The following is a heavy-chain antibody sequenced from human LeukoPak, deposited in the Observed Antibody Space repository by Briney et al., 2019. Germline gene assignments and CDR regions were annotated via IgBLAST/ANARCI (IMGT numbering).Heavy chain of an antibody. D-gene: IGHD3-22*01. V-gene: IGHV4-34*01. Sequence: PSETLSVTCAVYGGSFSGYYWSWIRQPPGKGLEWIGEINHSGSTNYNPSLKSRVTISVDTSKNQFSLKLSSVTAADTAVYYCARGPNEYYYDSSGYYPYWGQGTLDTVSS. J-gene: IGHJ4*02. CDR2: INHSGST. CDR3: ARGPNEYYYDSSGYYPY. CDR1: GGSFSGYY.